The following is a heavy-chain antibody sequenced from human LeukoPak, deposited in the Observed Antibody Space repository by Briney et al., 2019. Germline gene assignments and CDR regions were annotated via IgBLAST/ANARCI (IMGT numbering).Heavy chain of an antibody. CDR3: ARGEMAATYYFDS. CDR2: IDYSGSS. CDR1: GGSISGGGYH. J-gene: IGHJ4*02. D-gene: IGHD5-24*01. Sequence: SETLSLTCTVSGGSISGGGYHWSWLRQRPGEGMEWIGFIDYSGSSYYSPSLKSRISISVDPSKNQFSLKVTSATAADTAVHYCARGEMAATYYFDSWGQGTLVTVSS. V-gene: IGHV4-31*03.